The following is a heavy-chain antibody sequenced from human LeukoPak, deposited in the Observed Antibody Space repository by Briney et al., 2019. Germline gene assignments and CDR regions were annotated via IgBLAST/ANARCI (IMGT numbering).Heavy chain of an antibody. Sequence: GSLRLSCVASGFTFSSSWMSWVRQAPGKGLEWVANIKQDGSEKSYVESVRGRFTISRDNAKNSLYLQLNSLRAEDTAVYYCARGVGYSGYEYYYWGQGTLVTVSS. J-gene: IGHJ4*02. D-gene: IGHD5-12*01. V-gene: IGHV3-7*01. CDR1: GFTFSSSW. CDR3: ARGVGYSGYEYYY. CDR2: IKQDGSEK.